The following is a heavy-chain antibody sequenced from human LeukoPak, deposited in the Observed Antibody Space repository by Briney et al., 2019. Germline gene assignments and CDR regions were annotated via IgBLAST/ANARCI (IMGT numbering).Heavy chain of an antibody. D-gene: IGHD1-26*01. CDR2: IRYDGSNK. CDR3: AKFVGAMVFYYMDV. CDR1: GFTFSSYG. J-gene: IGHJ6*03. Sequence: GGSLRLSCAASGFTFSSYGMHWVRQAPGKGLEWVAFIRYDGSNKYYADSVKGRFTISRDNSKNTLYLQMNSLRAEDTAVYYCAKFVGAMVFYYMDVWGKGTTVTVSS. V-gene: IGHV3-30*02.